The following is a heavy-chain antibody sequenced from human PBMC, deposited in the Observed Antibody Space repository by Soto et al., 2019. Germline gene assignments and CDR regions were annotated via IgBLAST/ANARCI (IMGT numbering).Heavy chain of an antibody. V-gene: IGHV1-69*13. CDR1: GGTLSSFA. Sequence: ASVKVSCKASGGTLSSFAISWVRRAPGQGLEWMGGIIPIFGTANYAQKFQGRVTITADESTSTAYMELSSLRSEDTAVYYCARYLHWSSSYSPQHAFDIWGQGTMVTVSS. J-gene: IGHJ3*02. CDR3: ARYLHWSSSYSPQHAFDI. CDR2: IIPIFGTA. D-gene: IGHD3-22*01.